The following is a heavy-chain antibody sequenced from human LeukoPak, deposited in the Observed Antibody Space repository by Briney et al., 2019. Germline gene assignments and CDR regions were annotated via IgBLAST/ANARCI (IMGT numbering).Heavy chain of an antibody. CDR3: ARERGRLVDY. Sequence: PSETLSLTCTVSGGSITSGGYFWSCLRQHPGKVLEWIGYMHYSESANYIPSLKSRVTVSVDTSKNQKFLKVNSVTAADTAVYYCARERGRLVDYWGQGALVTVSS. V-gene: IGHV4-31*03. D-gene: IGHD6-25*01. J-gene: IGHJ4*02. CDR1: GGSITSGGYF. CDR2: MHYSESA.